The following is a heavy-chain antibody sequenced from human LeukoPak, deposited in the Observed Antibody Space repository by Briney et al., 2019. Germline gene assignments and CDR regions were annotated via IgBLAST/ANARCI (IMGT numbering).Heavy chain of an antibody. CDR2: IYHSGST. J-gene: IGHJ4*02. V-gene: IGHV4-38-2*02. CDR1: GYSISSGYY. CDR3: ARYIVVVVAATPGRYFDY. D-gene: IGHD2-15*01. Sequence: SETLSLTCTVSGYSISSGYYWGWIRQPPGKGLEWIGSIYHSGSTYYNPSLKSRATISVDTSKNQFSLKLSSVTAADTAVYYCARYIVVVVAATPGRYFDYWGQGTLVTVSS.